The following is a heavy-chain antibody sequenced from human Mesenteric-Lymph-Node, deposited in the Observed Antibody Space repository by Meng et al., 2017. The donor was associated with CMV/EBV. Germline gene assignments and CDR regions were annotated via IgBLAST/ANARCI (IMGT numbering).Heavy chain of an antibody. CDR1: GGSFSGYY. D-gene: IGHD2-2*01. CDR2: INHSGST. J-gene: IGHJ5*02. V-gene: IGHV4-34*01. CDR3: ARVKVVVPAALRGWFDP. Sequence: ESLKISCAVYGGSFSGYYWSWIRQPPGKGLEWIGEINHSGSTNYNPSLKSRVTISEDTSKNQFSLKLSSVSAADTAVYYCARVKVVVPAALRGWFDPWGQGTLVTVSS.